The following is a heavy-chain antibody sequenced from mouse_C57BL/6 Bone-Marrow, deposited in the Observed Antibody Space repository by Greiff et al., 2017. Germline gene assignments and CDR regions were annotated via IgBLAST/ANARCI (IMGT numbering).Heavy chain of an antibody. J-gene: IGHJ3*01. CDR2: IDPENGDT. CDR1: GFNIKDDY. D-gene: IGHD1-1*01. CDR3: TPYYYGSLFAY. Sequence: DVQLVESGAELVRPGASVKLSCTASGFNIKDDYMHWVKQRPEQGLEWIGWIDPENGDTEYASKFQGKATITADTSSNTAYLQLSSLTSEDTAVYYCTPYYYGSLFAYWGQGTLVTVSA. V-gene: IGHV14-4*01.